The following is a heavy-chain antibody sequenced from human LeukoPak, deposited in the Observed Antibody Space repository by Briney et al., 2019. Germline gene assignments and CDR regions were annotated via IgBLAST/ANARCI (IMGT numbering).Heavy chain of an antibody. Sequence: SETLCLTCAVYGGSFSGYYWSWIRQPPGKGLEWIGEINHSGSTNYNPSLKSRVTISVDTSKNQFSLKLSSVTAADTAVYYCASSRVPAFRGLDYWGQGTLVTVSS. CDR1: GGSFSGYY. V-gene: IGHV4-34*01. CDR3: ASSRVPAFRGLDY. D-gene: IGHD2-2*01. J-gene: IGHJ4*02. CDR2: INHSGST.